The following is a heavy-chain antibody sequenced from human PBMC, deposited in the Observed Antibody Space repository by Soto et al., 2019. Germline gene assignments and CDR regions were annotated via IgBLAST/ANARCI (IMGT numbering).Heavy chain of an antibody. J-gene: IGHJ6*02. V-gene: IGHV3-23*01. Sequence: GGSLRLSXAASGFTFSSYAMSWVRQAPGKGLEWVSAISGSGGSTYYADSVKGRFTISRDNSKNTLYLQMNSLRAEDTAVYYCAKDWSGITGNTFLPAFSYGMDVWGQGTTVAVSS. CDR3: AKDWSGITGNTFLPAFSYGMDV. CDR2: ISGSGGST. CDR1: GFTFSSYA. D-gene: IGHD1-7*01.